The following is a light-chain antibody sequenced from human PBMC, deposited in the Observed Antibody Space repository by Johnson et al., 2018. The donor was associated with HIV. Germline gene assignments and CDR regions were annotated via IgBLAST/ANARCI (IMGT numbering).Light chain of an antibody. CDR3: GTWDSSLSAAV. CDR1: SSNIGNNY. V-gene: IGLV1-51*01. CDR2: DNN. Sequence: QSVLTQPPSVSAAPGQTVTISCSGSSSNIGNNYVSWYQQLPGTVPKLLIYDNNKRPSGIPDRFSGSKSGTSATLGITGLQTGDEADYYCGTWDSSLSAAVFGTGTKVTVL. J-gene: IGLJ1*01.